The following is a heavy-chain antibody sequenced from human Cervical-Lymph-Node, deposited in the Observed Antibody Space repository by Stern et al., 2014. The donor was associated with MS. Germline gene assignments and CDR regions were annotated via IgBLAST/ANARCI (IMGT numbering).Heavy chain of an antibody. CDR2: LSGSSSNI. CDR3: ARDDMPMYGDNDAFDV. D-gene: IGHD4-17*01. J-gene: IGHJ3*01. V-gene: IGHV3-48*01. Sequence: EVQLVESGGGLVQPGGSLRLSCAASGFTFRSYGMNWVRQAPGKGLEWVAYLSGSSSNIYYVDAVKGRFTISRDNAKNSLYLHMNSLRGEDTAVYYCARDDMPMYGDNDAFDVWGQGTVVTVSS. CDR1: GFTFRSYG.